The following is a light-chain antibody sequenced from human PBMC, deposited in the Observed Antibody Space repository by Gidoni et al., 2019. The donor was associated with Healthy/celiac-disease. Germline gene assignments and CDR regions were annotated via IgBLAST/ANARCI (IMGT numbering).Light chain of an antibody. V-gene: IGKV1-39*01. CDR2: AAS. CDR3: QQSYSTPRT. CDR1: QSISSY. J-gene: IGKJ2*01. Sequence: DIQMTQSPSSLSASVGDRVTITCRASQSISSYLNWYQQKPGKAPKRLIYAASGLQSGVPSRFSGSGSGTDFTLTISSLQPEDFATYYCQQSYSTPRTFGQGTKLEIK.